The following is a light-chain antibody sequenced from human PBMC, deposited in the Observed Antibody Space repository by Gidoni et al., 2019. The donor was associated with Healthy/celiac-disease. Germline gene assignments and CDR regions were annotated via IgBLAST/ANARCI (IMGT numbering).Light chain of an antibody. CDR3: QQYNSYRIT. J-gene: IGKJ5*01. CDR1: QSISSW. Sequence: DIQMTQSPSTLSASVGDRVTITCRASQSISSWLAWYQQKPGKAPKLLIYKASSLESGVPSRFSGRGSGTEFTLTISSLQPDDFATYYCQQYNSYRITFGQGTRLEIK. V-gene: IGKV1-5*03. CDR2: KAS.